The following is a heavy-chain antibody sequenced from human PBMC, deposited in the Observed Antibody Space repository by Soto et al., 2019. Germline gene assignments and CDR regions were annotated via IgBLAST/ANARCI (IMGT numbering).Heavy chain of an antibody. CDR1: VGSFMGYY. CDR3: AGHKRYYFDY. CDR2: INHIGST. D-gene: IGHD4-17*01. J-gene: IGHJ4*02. Sequence: QVQLQQWGAGLLKPPETLSLTCAVYVGSFMGYYWSGSRHPPGKGRGWLGEINHIGSTNYNPSLKXXVXIXXDTSKNQFSLKLSSVTAADTAVYYCAGHKRYYFDYWGQGTLVTVSS. V-gene: IGHV4-34*01.